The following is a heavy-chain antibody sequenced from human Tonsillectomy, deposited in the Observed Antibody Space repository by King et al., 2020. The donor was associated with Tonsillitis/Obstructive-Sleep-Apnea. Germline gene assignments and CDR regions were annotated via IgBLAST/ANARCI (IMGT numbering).Heavy chain of an antibody. Sequence: VPLVASGGGLVQPGESLRLSCVASGFPFRTAWLPWVRQAPGQGLEWVGRITSNTGGEPPDYAPPVKGSFFISRDDSKNTLSLQMNSLKIEDTAVYYCRDGSGTGYGVDVWGQGTTVTVS. V-gene: IGHV3-15*01. CDR2: ITSNTGGEPP. D-gene: IGHD3-10*01. J-gene: IGHJ6*02. CDR3: RDGSGTGYGVDV. CDR1: GFPFRTAW.